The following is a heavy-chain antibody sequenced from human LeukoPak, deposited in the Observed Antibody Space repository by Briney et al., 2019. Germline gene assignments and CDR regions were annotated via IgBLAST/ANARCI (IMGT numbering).Heavy chain of an antibody. CDR1: GFTFSRFS. J-gene: IGHJ4*02. Sequence: GGSLRLSCAASGFTFSRFSMSWVRQAPGKGLEWVANIKQDRSEAYYVDSVKGRFTISRDNASNSLYLQMNSWRAEDTAVFYCVRDGGSYWGQGTLVTVSS. CDR3: VRDGGSY. D-gene: IGHD1-26*01. V-gene: IGHV3-7*01. CDR2: IKQDRSEA.